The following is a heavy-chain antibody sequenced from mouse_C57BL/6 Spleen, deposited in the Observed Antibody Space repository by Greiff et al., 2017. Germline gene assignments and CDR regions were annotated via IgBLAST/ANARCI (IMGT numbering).Heavy chain of an antibody. J-gene: IGHJ4*01. D-gene: IGHD1-1*01. Sequence: VQLQQSGPELVKPGASVKISCKASGYSFTGYYMHWVKQSHGNILDWIGYIYPYNGVSSYNQKFKGKATLTVDKSSSTAYMELSSLTSEDSAVYYCAFTTVVATDYAMDYWGQGTSVTVSS. CDR1: GYSFTGYY. CDR2: IYPYNGVS. V-gene: IGHV1-31*01. CDR3: AFTTVVATDYAMDY.